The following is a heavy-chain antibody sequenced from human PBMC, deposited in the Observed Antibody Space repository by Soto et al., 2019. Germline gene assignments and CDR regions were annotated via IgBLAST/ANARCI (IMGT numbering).Heavy chain of an antibody. D-gene: IGHD4-17*01. V-gene: IGHV3-21*06. CDR1: GFNFRNFN. CDR2: VSGSSSYI. CDR3: ARDLRGHYGP. Sequence: LRLSCEGSGFNFRNFNMIWVRQAPGKGLEWVSSVSGSSSYIYYADSVKGRFTVSRDNANNLVFLQMNGLRPEDTAMYYCARDLRGHYGPWGQGTMVTVS. J-gene: IGHJ3*01.